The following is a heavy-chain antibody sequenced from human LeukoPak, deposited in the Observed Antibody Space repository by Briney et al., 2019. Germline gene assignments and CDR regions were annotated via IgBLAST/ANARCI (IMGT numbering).Heavy chain of an antibody. V-gene: IGHV4-59*08. J-gene: IGHJ4*02. CDR2: VYNSEYT. CDR1: GGSSSGYY. CDR3: ARNWGSGGSYIFDY. D-gene: IGHD6-19*01. Sequence: SETLSLTCTVSGGSSSGYYWSWIRQPPGKGLEWIGYVYNSEYTSYNPSLMSRVSISFDTSKNQFSLSLSSVTAADTAVYYCARNWGSGGSYIFDYWGQGTLVSVSS.